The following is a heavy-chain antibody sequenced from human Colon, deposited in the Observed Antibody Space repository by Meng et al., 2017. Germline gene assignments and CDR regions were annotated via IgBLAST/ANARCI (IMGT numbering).Heavy chain of an antibody. V-gene: IGHV3-74*01. CDR1: GFTFSSYW. D-gene: IGHD1-26*01. J-gene: IGHJ6*02. Sequence: GESLKISCAASGFTFSSYWMHWVRQAPGKGLVWVSRINSDGSSTSYADSVKGRFTISRDNAKNTLYLQMNSLRAEDTAVYYCARVVVGATSLRYYYGMDVWGQGTTVTRLL. CDR2: INSDGSST. CDR3: ARVVVGATSLRYYYGMDV.